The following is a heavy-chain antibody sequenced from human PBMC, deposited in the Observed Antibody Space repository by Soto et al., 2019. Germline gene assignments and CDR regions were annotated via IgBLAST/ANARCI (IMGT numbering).Heavy chain of an antibody. CDR2: ISGSGSTT. CDR3: AKDRLMLTMVVVGAFDF. V-gene: IGHV3-23*01. CDR1: GFSFNNHA. D-gene: IGHD3-22*01. Sequence: GGSLRLSCAASGFSFNNHAMTWVRQAPGKGLEWVSGISGSGSTTHYADSVKGRFTISGDNSKDTLYLQMNSLRADDTAVYFCAKDRLMLTMVVVGAFDFWGLGTIVTVSS. J-gene: IGHJ3*01.